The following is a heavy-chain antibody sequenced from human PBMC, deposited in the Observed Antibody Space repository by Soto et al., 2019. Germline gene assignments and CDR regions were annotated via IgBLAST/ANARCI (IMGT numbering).Heavy chain of an antibody. CDR3: AKASEVGYYYGMDV. J-gene: IGHJ6*02. CDR2: ISGSGGST. CDR1: GFTFSSYA. V-gene: IGHV3-23*01. Sequence: GGSLRLSCAASGFTFSSYALSWVRQTPGKGLEWVSGISGSGGSTYYADSVKGRFTISRDNSKNTLYLQMNSLRAEDTAVYYCAKASEVGYYYGMDVWGQGTTVTVSS.